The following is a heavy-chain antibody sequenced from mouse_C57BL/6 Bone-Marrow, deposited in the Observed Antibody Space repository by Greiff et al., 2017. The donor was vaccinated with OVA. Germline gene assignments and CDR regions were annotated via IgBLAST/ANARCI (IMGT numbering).Heavy chain of an antibody. J-gene: IGHJ1*03. V-gene: IGHV2-5*01. CDR1: GFSLTSYG. D-gene: IGHD1-1*01. Sequence: VMLVESGPGLVQPSQSLSITCTVSGFSLTSYGVHWVRQSPGKGLEWLGVIWRGGSTDYNAAFMSRLSITKDNSKSQVFFKMNSLQADDTAIYYCAKKGITTVVAKGWYFDVWGTGTTVTVSS. CDR2: IWRGGST. CDR3: AKKGITTVVAKGWYFDV.